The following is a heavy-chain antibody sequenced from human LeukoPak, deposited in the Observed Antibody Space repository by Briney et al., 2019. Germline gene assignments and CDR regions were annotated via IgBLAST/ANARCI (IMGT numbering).Heavy chain of an antibody. V-gene: IGHV4-28*05. D-gene: IGHD3-10*01. J-gene: IGHJ2*01. CDR3: ARSYYGSGSNRYFDL. Sequence: SETLSLPCGVSGYSISISSNWWGWVRQPPGEGLGGIGYIYYRGRFYQNPSPNNQVTMSADTPMNPLALRLSASTDVGTAMYYCARSYYGSGSNRYFDLWGRGTLVTVSS. CDR1: GYSISISSNW. CDR2: IYYRGRF.